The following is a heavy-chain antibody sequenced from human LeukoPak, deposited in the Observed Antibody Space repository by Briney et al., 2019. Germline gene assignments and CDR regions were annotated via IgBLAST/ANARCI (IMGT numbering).Heavy chain of an antibody. CDR1: GFTFSSYG. J-gene: IGHJ4*02. CDR2: ISYDGINK. Sequence: TGGSLRLSCAASGFTFSSYGMHWVRQAPGKGLEWVAVISYDGINKYYADSVKGRFTISRDNSKNTLYLQMNSLRAEDTAVYYCAKSSYYDSSGYYREYYFDFWGQGTLVTVSS. V-gene: IGHV3-30*18. CDR3: AKSSYYDSSGYYREYYFDF. D-gene: IGHD3-22*01.